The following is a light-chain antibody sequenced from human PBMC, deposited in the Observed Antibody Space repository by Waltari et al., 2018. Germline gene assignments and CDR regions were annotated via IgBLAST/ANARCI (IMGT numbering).Light chain of an antibody. V-gene: IGKV3-11*01. J-gene: IGKJ1*01. CDR2: AAS. CDR1: QSISKY. Sequence: SCRASQSISKYLVWYQQRPGHAPRLLIYAASTRATGVPDRFSGSGYGTDFTLTTSRLEPEDFAVYYCQNHERLPATFGQGTKVEIK. CDR3: QNHERLPAT.